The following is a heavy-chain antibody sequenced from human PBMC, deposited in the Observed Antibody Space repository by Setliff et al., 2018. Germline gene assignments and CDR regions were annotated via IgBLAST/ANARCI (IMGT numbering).Heavy chain of an antibody. D-gene: IGHD2-2*01. CDR1: GFSLSDHY. CDR3: TRTPCSSSRCLSQLDY. J-gene: IGHJ4*02. V-gene: IGHV3-72*01. Sequence: GGSLRLSCAASGFSLSDHYVDWVRQAPGKRLEWVGRFRDKASGYTTEYAASVKGRFTTSRDDSKNSRDLQMSSLKTEDTAVYYCTRTPCSSSRCLSQLDYWSQGALVTVSS. CDR2: FRDKASGYTT.